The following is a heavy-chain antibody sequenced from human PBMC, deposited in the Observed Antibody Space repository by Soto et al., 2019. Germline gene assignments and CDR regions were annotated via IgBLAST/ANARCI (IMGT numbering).Heavy chain of an antibody. D-gene: IGHD6-19*01. CDR1: GGTFSSYT. CDR2: IIPILGIA. Sequence: QVQLVQSGAEVKKPGSSVKVSCKASGGTFSSYTISWVRQAPGHGLEWMGSIIPILGIANYAQKFQGRVKTTADKSTSTADMEMSSLRSEDTDVYYCASAGPKQCLVRQLDDSFDSWGQGTMVTVSS. V-gene: IGHV1-69*02. CDR3: ASAGPKQCLVRQLDDSFDS. J-gene: IGHJ3*02.